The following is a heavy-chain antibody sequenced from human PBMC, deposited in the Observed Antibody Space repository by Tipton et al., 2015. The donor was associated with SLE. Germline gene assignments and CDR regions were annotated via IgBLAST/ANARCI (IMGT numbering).Heavy chain of an antibody. CDR1: GGSISSYY. J-gene: IGHJ4*02. CDR3: ARDKSSHSKYILDY. V-gene: IGHV4-4*07. Sequence: TLSLTCTVSGGSISSYYWSWIRQPAGKGLEWIGRIYPTGNTNHNPSLNSRVTMSVDTSKNQFSLNLTSVTAADTAVYYCARDKSSHSKYILDYWGQGTLVTVSS. CDR2: IYPTGNT. D-gene: IGHD3-3*02.